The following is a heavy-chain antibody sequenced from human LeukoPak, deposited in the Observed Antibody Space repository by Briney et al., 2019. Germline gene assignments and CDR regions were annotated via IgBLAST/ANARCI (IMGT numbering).Heavy chain of an antibody. CDR3: ARSASRNPQGIAAAGTVGGYFDY. Sequence: NPSETLSLTCAVYGGSFSGYYWSWIRQPPGKGLEWIGEIKHSGSTNYNPSLKSRVTISVDTSKNQFSLKLSSVTAADTAVYYCARSASRNPQGIAAAGTVGGYFDYWGQGTLVTVSS. CDR1: GGSFSGYY. V-gene: IGHV4-34*01. J-gene: IGHJ4*02. D-gene: IGHD6-13*01. CDR2: IKHSGST.